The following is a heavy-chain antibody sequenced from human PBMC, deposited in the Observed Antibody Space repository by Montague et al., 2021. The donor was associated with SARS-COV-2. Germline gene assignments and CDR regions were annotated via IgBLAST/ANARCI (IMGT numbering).Heavy chain of an antibody. J-gene: IGHJ3*02. CDR2: IYDSGST. V-gene: IGHV4-39*02. D-gene: IGHD5-12*01. CDR3: ARRGRKLLPVATTIGGFDI. Sequence: SETRSLTCTVSGGSISSNNYDWDWIRQPPGKGLEWIGSIYDSGSTYYNPSLESRVTISVDTSKNHFSLKLNSVTAADTAVYYCARRGRKLLPVATTIGGFDIWGQGTMVTVSA. CDR1: GGSISSNNYD.